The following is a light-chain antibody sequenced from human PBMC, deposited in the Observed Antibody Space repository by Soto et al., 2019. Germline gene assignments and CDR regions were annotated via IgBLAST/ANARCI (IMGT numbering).Light chain of an antibody. CDR2: AAS. Sequence: IQMTQSPSTLSGSVGDRVTITCRASQTISRWLAWYQQKPGNAPKLLLLAASSLQSGVPSRFSGSRSGPDFTLPIRSPQPGDFATYYCQQSYRSPPTFGQGTKVDIK. J-gene: IGKJ1*01. V-gene: IGKV1-39*01. CDR1: QTISRW. CDR3: QQSYRSPPT.